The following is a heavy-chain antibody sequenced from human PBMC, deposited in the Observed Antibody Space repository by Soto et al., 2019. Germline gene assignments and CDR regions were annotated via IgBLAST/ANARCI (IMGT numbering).Heavy chain of an antibody. J-gene: IGHJ6*02. D-gene: IGHD3-10*01. Sequence: EVQLVESGGGLVQPGGSLRLSCAAFGFTYRSYDMHWVRHVPGKGLEWVSSLGGAGAREYAGSVRGRFTISRDNAKNSLYLQMDNLRVGDTAVYYCTRATFGVGMDLWGQGTPVTVSS. CDR1: GFTYRSYD. V-gene: IGHV3-13*01. CDR3: TRATFGVGMDL. CDR2: LGGAGAR.